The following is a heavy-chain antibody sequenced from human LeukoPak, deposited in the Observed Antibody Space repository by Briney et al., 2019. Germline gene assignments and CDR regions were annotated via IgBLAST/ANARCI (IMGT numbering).Heavy chain of an antibody. J-gene: IGHJ6*02. V-gene: IGHV3-23*01. Sequence: GGSLRLSCAASGFIFSSYSMSWVRQAPGKGLEWVSVITGSGGNTYYADSVKGRFTISKDNSKNTVYLQMSSLRVDDTAVYYCAEAASSSWPSYYYGMDVWGQGTTVTVSS. CDR1: GFIFSSYS. CDR2: ITGSGGNT. CDR3: AEAASSSWPSYYYGMDV. D-gene: IGHD6-13*01.